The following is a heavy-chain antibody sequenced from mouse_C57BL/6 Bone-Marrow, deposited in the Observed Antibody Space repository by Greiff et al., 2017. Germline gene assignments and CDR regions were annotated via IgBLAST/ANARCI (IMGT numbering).Heavy chain of an antibody. D-gene: IGHD2-3*01. J-gene: IGHJ3*01. CDR1: GYTFTSYW. CDR3: ARGDDASWFAY. V-gene: IGHV1-61*01. Sequence: QVQLQQPGAELVRPGSSVKLSCKASGYTFTSYWMDWVKQRPGQGLEWIGNIYPSDSETHYNQKFKDKATLTVDKSSSTAYMQLSSLTSEDSAVYYCARGDDASWFAYWGQGTLVTVSA. CDR2: IYPSDSET.